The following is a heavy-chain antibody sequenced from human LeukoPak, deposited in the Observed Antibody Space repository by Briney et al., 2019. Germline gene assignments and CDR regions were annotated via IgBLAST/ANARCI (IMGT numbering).Heavy chain of an antibody. CDR2: INTKTGKQ. J-gene: IGHJ4*02. V-gene: IGHV7-4-1*02. Sequence: ASVTVSFMGSGYTFTNYAMNWVGQAPGKGGEWVGWINTKTGKQTYTQGFTGRFVFSLDTSVSTAYLQISSLKAEDTAVYYCAREDKQQLTRRPIDYWGQGTLVTVSS. CDR3: AREDKQQLTRRPIDY. D-gene: IGHD6-13*01. CDR1: GYTFTNYA.